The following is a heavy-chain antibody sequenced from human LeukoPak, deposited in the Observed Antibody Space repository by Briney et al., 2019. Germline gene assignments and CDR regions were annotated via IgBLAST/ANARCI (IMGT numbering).Heavy chain of an antibody. CDR1: GFTFSSYA. Sequence: GGSLRLSCAASGFTFSSYAMSWVRQAPGKGLEWVSSISSSSSYIYYADSVKGRFTISRDNAKNSLYLQMNSLRAEDTAVYYCARDEASYYHSSGYYFDWGQGTLVTVSS. CDR2: ISSSSSYI. D-gene: IGHD3-22*01. CDR3: ARDEASYYHSSGYYFD. V-gene: IGHV3-21*01. J-gene: IGHJ4*02.